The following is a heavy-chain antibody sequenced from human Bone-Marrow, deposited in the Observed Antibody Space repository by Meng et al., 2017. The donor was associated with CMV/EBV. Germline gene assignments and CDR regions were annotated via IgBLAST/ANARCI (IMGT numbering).Heavy chain of an antibody. Sequence: SETLSLTCTVSGGSVSSGSYYWSWIRQPPGKGLEWIGYIYYSGSTNYNPSLKSRVTISVDTSKNQFSLKLSSVTAADTAVYYCARERDSEVVPAALNWFDPWGQGTLVTGSS. CDR1: GGSVSSGSYY. V-gene: IGHV4-61*01. CDR3: ARERDSEVVPAALNWFDP. J-gene: IGHJ5*02. D-gene: IGHD2-2*01. CDR2: IYYSGST.